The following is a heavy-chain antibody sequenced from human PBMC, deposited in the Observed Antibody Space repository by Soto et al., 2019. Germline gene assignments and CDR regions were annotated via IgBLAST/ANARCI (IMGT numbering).Heavy chain of an antibody. J-gene: IGHJ4*02. CDR1: GFTFSSSG. CDR3: ARAPFTIYDTSGYYDY. Sequence: GGSLRLSCAASGFTFSSSGMHWGRQAPGKGLEWVAIIWYDGSKKYYADSVKGRFTISRDNSKNTVYLQMNSLRAEDTAVYYCARAPFTIYDTSGYYDYWGQGALVTVSS. CDR2: IWYDGSKK. D-gene: IGHD3-22*01. V-gene: IGHV3-33*01.